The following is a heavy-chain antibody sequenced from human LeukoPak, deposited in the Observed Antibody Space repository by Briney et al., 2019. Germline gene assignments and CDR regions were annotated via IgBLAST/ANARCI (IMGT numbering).Heavy chain of an antibody. CDR2: INWNGGST. D-gene: IGHD3-16*01. CDR1: GFTFDDYG. CDR3: ARVITFDYEFDY. V-gene: IGHV3-20*04. Sequence: GGSLRLSCAASGFTFDDYGMSWVRQAPGKGLELVSGINWNGGSTGYADSVKGRFTISRDNAKNSLYLQMNSLRAEDTALYYCARVITFDYEFDYWGQGTLVTVSS. J-gene: IGHJ4*02.